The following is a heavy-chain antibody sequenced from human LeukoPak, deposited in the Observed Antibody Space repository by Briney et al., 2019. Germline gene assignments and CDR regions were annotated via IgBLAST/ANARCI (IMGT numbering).Heavy chain of an antibody. D-gene: IGHD6-19*01. V-gene: IGHV4-34*01. CDR3: ARGGGWLTWGYYYYGMDV. J-gene: IGHJ6*02. CDR1: GGSFSGYY. CDR2: INHSGST. Sequence: PSETLSLACAVYGGSFSGYYWSWIRQPPGKGLEWIGEINHSGSTNYNPSLKSRVTISVDTSKNQFSLKLSSVTAADTAVYYCARGGGWLTWGYYYYGMDVWGQGTTVTVSS.